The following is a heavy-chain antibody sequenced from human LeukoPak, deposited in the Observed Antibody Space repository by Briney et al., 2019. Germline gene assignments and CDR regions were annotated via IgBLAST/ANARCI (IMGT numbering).Heavy chain of an antibody. CDR3: AKGQEVDYGVFDS. CDR2: IRSNGDTA. Sequence: GGSLRLSCTASGFTFSSIALTWVRQAPGEGLEWVSTIRSNGDTAYNADSVKGRFTISRDNSKNTVYLQMNSLRVEDTAIYYCAKGQEVDYGVFDSWGQGTLVTVSS. D-gene: IGHD4-17*01. J-gene: IGHJ4*02. CDR1: GFTFSSIA. V-gene: IGHV3-23*01.